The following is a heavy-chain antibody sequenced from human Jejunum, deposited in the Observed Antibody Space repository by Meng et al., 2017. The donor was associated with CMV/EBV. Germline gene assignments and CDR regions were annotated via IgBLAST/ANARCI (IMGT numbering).Heavy chain of an antibody. V-gene: IGHV3-30*04. CDR3: AREDWSGYYSYSLGGLDV. Sequence: SSSAMRWVRQAPGKGLEWVAVISYDGSNKYYADSVKGRFTLSRDNSKSTLYLQMNSLTAEDTALYYCAREDWSGYYSYSLGGLDVWGQGTTVTVSS. D-gene: IGHD3-3*01. CDR2: ISYDGSNK. J-gene: IGHJ6*02. CDR1: SSSA.